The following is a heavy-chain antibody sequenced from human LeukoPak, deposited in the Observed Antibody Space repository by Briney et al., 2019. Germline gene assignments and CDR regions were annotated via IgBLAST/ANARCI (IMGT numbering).Heavy chain of an antibody. D-gene: IGHD3-16*01. J-gene: IGHJ6*02. CDR1: GFTFSSYA. CDR3: ARDWGPGYGMDV. Sequence: GRSLRLSCAASGFTFSSYAMHWVRQAPGKGLEWVAVISYDGSNKYYADSVKGRFTISRDNSKNTLYLQMNSLRAEDTAVYYCARDWGPGYGMDVWGQGTTVTVSS. V-gene: IGHV3-30-3*01. CDR2: ISYDGSNK.